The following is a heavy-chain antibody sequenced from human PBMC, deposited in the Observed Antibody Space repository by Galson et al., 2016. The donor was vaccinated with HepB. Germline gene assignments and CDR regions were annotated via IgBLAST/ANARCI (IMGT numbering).Heavy chain of an antibody. CDR3: ARVGIGSSWYFDY. CDR2: ISYDGSNK. CDR1: GFTFSSYG. J-gene: IGHJ4*02. Sequence: SLRLSCAASGFTFSSYGMHWVRQAPGKGLEWVAVISYDGSNKYYADSVKGRFTISRDTSNNTLYLQMNSLRAEDTAVYYCARVGIGSSWYFDYWGQGSLVTVSS. V-gene: IGHV3-30*03. D-gene: IGHD6-13*01.